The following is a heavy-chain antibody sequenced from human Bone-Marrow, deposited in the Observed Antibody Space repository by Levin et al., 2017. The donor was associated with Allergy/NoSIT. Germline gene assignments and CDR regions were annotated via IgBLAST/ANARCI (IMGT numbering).Heavy chain of an antibody. CDR3: ARDVFERMFFGVVTPFDY. CDR1: GYIFPSYG. J-gene: IGHJ4*02. Sequence: ASVKVSCKASGYIFPSYGISWVRQAPGQGLEWMGWISGYSGHTNYAQKFQDRVNMTTDTSTSTAYMELRSLRSGDTAVYYCARDVFERMFFGVVTPFDYWGQGSLVTVSS. CDR2: ISGYSGHT. V-gene: IGHV1-18*01. D-gene: IGHD3-3*01.